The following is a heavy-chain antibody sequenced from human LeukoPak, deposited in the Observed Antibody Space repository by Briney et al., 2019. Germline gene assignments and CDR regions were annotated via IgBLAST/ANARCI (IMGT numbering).Heavy chain of an antibody. CDR3: ARASPIAGTYYYYMDV. CDR1: GFTLSSYE. Sequence: GGSLTLSSAVSGFTLSSYEMNWIRQAPGKGLEWVSYISSSGNTMYYADSVKGRLTISRDHAGQSLYLQMNSLRAEDSAVYYWARASPIAGTYYYYMDVWGKGTTVTVSS. CDR2: ISSSGNTM. V-gene: IGHV3-48*03. D-gene: IGHD3-16*01. J-gene: IGHJ6*03.